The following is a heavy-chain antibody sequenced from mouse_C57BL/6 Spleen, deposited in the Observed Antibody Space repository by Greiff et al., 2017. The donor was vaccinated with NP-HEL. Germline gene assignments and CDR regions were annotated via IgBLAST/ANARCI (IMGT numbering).Heavy chain of an antibody. CDR3: ARGDYGSTSWYFDV. CDR1: GYAFSSYW. CDR2: IYPGDGDT. V-gene: IGHV1-80*01. J-gene: IGHJ1*03. D-gene: IGHD1-1*01. Sequence: QVHVKQSGAELVKPGASVKISCKASGYAFSSYWMNWVKQRPGKGLEWIGQIYPGDGDTNYNGKFKGKATLTADKSSSTAYMQLSSLTSEDSAVYFCARGDYGSTSWYFDVWGTGTTVTVSS.